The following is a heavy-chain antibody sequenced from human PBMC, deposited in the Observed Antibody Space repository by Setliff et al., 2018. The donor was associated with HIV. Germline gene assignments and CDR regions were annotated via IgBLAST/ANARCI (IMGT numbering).Heavy chain of an antibody. CDR2: FYPGDSDA. V-gene: IGHV5-51*01. Sequence: GESLKISCKASGYTFTNYWIGWVRQLPGKGLEWMGIFYPGDSDARYSPSFQGQITFSADKSVTTAYLQWSSLKASETAMYYCARLSGLYYYGMDVWGHGTTVTVSS. CDR3: ARLSGLYYYGMDV. CDR1: GYTFTNYW. J-gene: IGHJ6*02. D-gene: IGHD1-26*01.